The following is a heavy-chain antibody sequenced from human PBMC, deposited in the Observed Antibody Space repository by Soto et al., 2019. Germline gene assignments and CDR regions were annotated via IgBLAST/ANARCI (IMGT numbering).Heavy chain of an antibody. CDR3: ANKNVPTPGNY. D-gene: IGHD2-2*01. J-gene: IGHJ4*02. V-gene: IGHV4-4*02. Sequence: QVQLQESGPGLVEPSGTLSLTCAVSLVSISSGNWWSWVRQPPGRGLEYIGEISHSGTTNYNPSLESRLTISLDASKNQFSLKLTSVTAADTAVYYCANKNVPTPGNYWGQGTLVIVSS. CDR2: ISHSGTT. CDR1: LVSISSGNW.